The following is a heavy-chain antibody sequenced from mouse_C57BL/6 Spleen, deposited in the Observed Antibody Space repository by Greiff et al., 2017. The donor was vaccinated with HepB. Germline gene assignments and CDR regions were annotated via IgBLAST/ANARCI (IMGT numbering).Heavy chain of an antibody. J-gene: IGHJ1*03. CDR2: INPNNGGT. V-gene: IGHV1-26*01. D-gene: IGHD1-1*01. Sequence: VQLQQSGPELVKPGASVKISCKASGYTFTDYYMNWVKQSHGKSLEWIGDINPNNGGTSYNQKFKGKATLTVDKSSSTAYMELRSLTSEDSAVYYCARLDYGTGYWYFDVWGTGTTVTVSS. CDR1: GYTFTDYY. CDR3: ARLDYGTGYWYFDV.